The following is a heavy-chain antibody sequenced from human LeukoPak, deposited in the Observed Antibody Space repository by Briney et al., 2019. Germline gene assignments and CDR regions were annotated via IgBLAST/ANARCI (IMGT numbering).Heavy chain of an antibody. D-gene: IGHD3-3*01. V-gene: IGHV4-34*01. J-gene: IGHJ4*02. CDR2: INHSGST. Sequence: PSETLSLTCAVYGGSFSGYYWSWFRQPRGKGLEWIGEINHSGSTNYNPSLKSRVTISVDTSKNQFSLKLSSVTAADTAVYYCARGVRGYDFWSGYYPYFDYWGQGTLVTVSS. CDR3: ARGVRGYDFWSGYYPYFDY. CDR1: GGSFSGYY.